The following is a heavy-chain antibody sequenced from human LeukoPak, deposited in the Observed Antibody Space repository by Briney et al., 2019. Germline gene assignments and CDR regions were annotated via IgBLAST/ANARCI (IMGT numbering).Heavy chain of an antibody. CDR3: AKEKGRSYYDY. Sequence: GGSLRVSCAASGFTFSSYDMSWVRQAPGKGLEWVAFIRYDGSNKYYADSVKGRFTISRDNSKNTLYLQMNSLRAEDTAVYYCAKEKGRSYYDYWGQGTLVTVSS. CDR2: IRYDGSNK. J-gene: IGHJ4*02. CDR1: GFTFSSYD. V-gene: IGHV3-30*02.